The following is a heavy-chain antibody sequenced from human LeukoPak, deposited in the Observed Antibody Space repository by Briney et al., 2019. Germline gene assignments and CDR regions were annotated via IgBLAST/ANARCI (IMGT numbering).Heavy chain of an antibody. D-gene: IGHD5-12*01. V-gene: IGHV4-38-2*01. J-gene: IGHJ6*03. CDR3: ARQDIVATIYYYYMDV. Sequence: SETLSLTCAVSGYSISSGYYWGWIRQPPGKGLEWIGRIYHSGRTYYSPSLRSRVTISVDTSKNQFSPKLSSVAAADTAVYYCARQDIVATIYYYYMDVWGKGPTVTVSS. CDR2: IYHSGRT. CDR1: GYSISSGYY.